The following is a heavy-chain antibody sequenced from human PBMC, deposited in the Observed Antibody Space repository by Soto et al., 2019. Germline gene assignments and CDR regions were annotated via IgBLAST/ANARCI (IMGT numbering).Heavy chain of an antibody. CDR1: GFTFSSYG. CDR3: ARGMGVVVPAAIFGYYYYMDV. V-gene: IGHV3-33*01. CDR2: IWYDGSNK. J-gene: IGHJ6*03. Sequence: GGSLRLSCAASGFTFSSYGMHWVRQAPGKGLEWVAVIWYDGSNKYYADSVKGRFTISRDNSKNTLYLQMNSLRAEDTAVYYCARGMGVVVPAAIFGYYYYMDVWGKGTTVTVSS. D-gene: IGHD2-2*01.